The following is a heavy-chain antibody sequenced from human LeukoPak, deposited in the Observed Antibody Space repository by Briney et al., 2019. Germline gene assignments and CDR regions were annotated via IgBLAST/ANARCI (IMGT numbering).Heavy chain of an antibody. Sequence: GGSLRLSCAASGFTFSSYGMRWVRQAPGKGLEWVSGISGGGGGKYNADSVKGRFTISRDNSKNTLYLQMNSLRAEDTAVYYCATTINTNYYDSSSLLNYFDYWGQGTLVTVSS. CDR2: ISGGGGGK. D-gene: IGHD3-22*01. CDR1: GFTFSSYG. V-gene: IGHV3-23*01. J-gene: IGHJ4*02. CDR3: ATTINTNYYDSSSLLNYFDY.